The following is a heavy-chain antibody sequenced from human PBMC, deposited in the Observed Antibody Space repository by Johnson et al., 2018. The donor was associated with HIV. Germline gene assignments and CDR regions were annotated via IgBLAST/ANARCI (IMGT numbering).Heavy chain of an antibody. Sequence: QVQLVESGGGVVQPGGSLTLSCAASGFTFRNFGIHWVRQAPGKGLEWVAFIRFDGNNKYYADSVKGRFTISRDNAKNSLYLQMNSLRDEDTAVYYCVTADRGSAWGQGTTVTVSS. J-gene: IGHJ3*01. CDR1: GFTFRNFG. CDR2: IRFDGNNK. V-gene: IGHV3-30*02. D-gene: IGHD1-26*01. CDR3: VTADRGSA.